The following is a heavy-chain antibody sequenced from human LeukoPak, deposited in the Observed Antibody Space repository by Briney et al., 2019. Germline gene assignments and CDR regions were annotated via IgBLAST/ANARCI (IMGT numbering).Heavy chain of an antibody. J-gene: IGHJ4*02. CDR3: AKTLVTVSEDYFDY. Sequence: GGSLRLSCAASGFTFNSYGMDWVRQAPGKGLEWVAVIWYGGSNKYYADSVKGRFTISRDNSKNTLYLQMNSLRAEDTAVYYCAKTLVTVSEDYFDYWGQGTLVTVSS. V-gene: IGHV3-30*02. CDR1: GFTFNSYG. D-gene: IGHD4-17*01. CDR2: IWYGGSNK.